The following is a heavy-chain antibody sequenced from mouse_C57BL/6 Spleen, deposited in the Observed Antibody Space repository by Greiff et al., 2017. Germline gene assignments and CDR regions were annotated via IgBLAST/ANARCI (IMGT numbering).Heavy chain of an antibody. CDR3: ATAYYSNYDWYFDV. D-gene: IGHD2-5*01. CDR1: GYTFTSYW. J-gene: IGHJ1*03. Sequence: VQLQQSGAELAKPGASVKLSCKASGYTFTSYWMHWVKQRPGQGLEWIGYINPSSGYTKYNQKFKDKATLTVDKSSSTAYMQLSSLTSEDSAVYYCATAYYSNYDWYFDVWGTGTTVTVSS. V-gene: IGHV1-7*01. CDR2: INPSSGYT.